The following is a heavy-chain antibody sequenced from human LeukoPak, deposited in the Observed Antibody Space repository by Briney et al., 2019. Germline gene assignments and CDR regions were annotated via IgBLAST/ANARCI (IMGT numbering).Heavy chain of an antibody. D-gene: IGHD2-2*01. CDR3: AGALSGNNCSSTSCYG. CDR2: IIPIFGTA. J-gene: IGHJ4*02. V-gene: IGHV1-69*05. Sequence: ASVKVSCKASRGTFSSYAISWVRQAPGQGLEWMGGIIPIFGTANYAQKFQGRVTITTDESTSTAYMELSSLRSEDTAVYYCAGALSGNNCSSTSCYGWGQGTLVTVSS. CDR1: RGTFSSYA.